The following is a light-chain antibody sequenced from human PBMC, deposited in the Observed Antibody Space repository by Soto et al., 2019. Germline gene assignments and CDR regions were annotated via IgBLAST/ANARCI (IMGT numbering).Light chain of an antibody. CDR2: GAS. Sequence: EIVLTQSPGTLSLSPGERATLSCRASQSVSSSYLAWYQQKPDQAPRLPIYGASSRATGIPDRFSGSGSGTDFTLTISRLEPEDFAVYYCQQYGSSPGYTFGQGTKLEIK. V-gene: IGKV3-20*01. CDR3: QQYGSSPGYT. CDR1: QSVSSSY. J-gene: IGKJ2*01.